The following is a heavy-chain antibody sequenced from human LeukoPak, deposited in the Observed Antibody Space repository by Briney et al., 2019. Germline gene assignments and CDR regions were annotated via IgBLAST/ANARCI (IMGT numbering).Heavy chain of an antibody. V-gene: IGHV4-59*11. J-gene: IGHJ4*02. CDR3: ARGSFDTSDYNYIGFDY. D-gene: IGHD3-22*01. CDR2: IHNSGST. Sequence: PSETLSLTCTVSGGSISSHYWSWLRQPPGKGLEWIGYIHNSGSTNYNPSLTSRFTISIDTSKNQFSLKLTSVTAADTAVYYCARGSFDTSDYNYIGFDYWGQGTLVTVSS. CDR1: GGSISSHY.